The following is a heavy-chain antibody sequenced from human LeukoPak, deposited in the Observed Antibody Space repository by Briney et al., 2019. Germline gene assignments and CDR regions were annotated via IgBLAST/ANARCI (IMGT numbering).Heavy chain of an antibody. CDR2: MHYSGST. J-gene: IGHJ2*01. CDR1: GGSVSNGSYY. D-gene: IGHD6-25*01. CDR3: ARDSLLRGSGWDYWYFDL. V-gene: IGHV4-61*01. Sequence: SETLSLTCTVSGGSVSNGSYYWSWIRQPPGKGLEWIGNMHYSGSTNYNPSLKSRVTISVDTSMNQFSLLLTSATAADTAVYYCARDSLLRGSGWDYWYFDLWGRGTLVTVSS.